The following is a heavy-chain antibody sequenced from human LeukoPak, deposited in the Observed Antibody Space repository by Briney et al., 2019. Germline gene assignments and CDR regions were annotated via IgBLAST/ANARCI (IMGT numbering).Heavy chain of an antibody. D-gene: IGHD1-26*01. V-gene: IGHV4-59*01. Sequence: SETLSLTCTVSGDSIDSYYWRWIRQPPGEGLQWIGYVFYSGPTNYDASLKSRVAISVDRSQNQFSLKLTSVSAADTAVYYCAGRSARYFDSWGQGTPVTVSS. CDR2: VFYSGPT. J-gene: IGHJ4*02. CDR3: AGRSARYFDS. CDR1: GDSIDSYY.